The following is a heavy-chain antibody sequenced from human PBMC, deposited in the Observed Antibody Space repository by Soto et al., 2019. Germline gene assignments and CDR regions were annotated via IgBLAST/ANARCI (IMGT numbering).Heavy chain of an antibody. J-gene: IGHJ3*02. Sequence: GGSLRLSCAASGFTFSSYEMNWVRQAPGKGLEWVSYISSSGSTIYYADSVKGRFTISRDNAKNSLYLQMNSLSAEDTAVYYCARVVPAAIGAFDIWGQGTMVTVSS. CDR2: ISSSGSTI. D-gene: IGHD2-2*02. V-gene: IGHV3-48*03. CDR3: ARVVPAAIGAFDI. CDR1: GFTFSSYE.